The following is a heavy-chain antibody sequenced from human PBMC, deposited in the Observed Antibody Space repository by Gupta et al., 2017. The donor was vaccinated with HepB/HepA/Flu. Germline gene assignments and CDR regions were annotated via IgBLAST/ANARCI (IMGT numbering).Heavy chain of an antibody. V-gene: IGHV1-2*04. CDR2: INPNSGDT. J-gene: IGHJ4*02. Sequence: QVQLVQSGAEVKKPGASVKVSCKASGYTFTGYYMHWVRQAPGQGLEWMGWINPNSGDTNYAQKFQGWVTMTRDTSISTAYMELNRLRSDDSAVYYCARGAIAVAGRGSFGYWGQGTLVTVSS. CDR3: ARGAIAVAGRGSFGY. D-gene: IGHD6-19*01. CDR1: GYTFTGYY.